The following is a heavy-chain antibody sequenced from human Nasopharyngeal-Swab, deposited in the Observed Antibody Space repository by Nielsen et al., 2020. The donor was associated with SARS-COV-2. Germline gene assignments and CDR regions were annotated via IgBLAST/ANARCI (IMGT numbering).Heavy chain of an antibody. CDR3: STLPLGYCSGVSCLDA. CDR1: GFTFSNYA. V-gene: IGHV3-23*01. CDR2: IFGGGAIT. Sequence: GESLKISCAASGFTFSNYAMSWVRQAPGKGLEWVSSIFGGGAITSYADSVKGRFTISRDNSKNTLYLQMDSLRAEDTAVYYCSTLPLGYCSGVSCLDAWGQGTLVTVSS. J-gene: IGHJ5*02. D-gene: IGHD2-15*01.